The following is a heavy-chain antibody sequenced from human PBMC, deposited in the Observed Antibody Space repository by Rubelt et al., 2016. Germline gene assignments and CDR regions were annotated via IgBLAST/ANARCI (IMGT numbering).Heavy chain of an antibody. CDR1: GFTFDDFA. J-gene: IGHJ4*02. Sequence: EVQLVESGGGLVQPGRSLRLSCAASGFTFDDFAMHWVRRAPGKGLEWVSSISSSSSYIYYADSVKGRFTISRDNAKNSLYLQMNTLRPEDTAVYSCARGNDLGDGYFDYWGQGTLVTVSS. CDR3: ARGNDLGDGYFDY. V-gene: IGHV3-21*01. CDR2: ISSSSSYI. D-gene: IGHD2-21*02.